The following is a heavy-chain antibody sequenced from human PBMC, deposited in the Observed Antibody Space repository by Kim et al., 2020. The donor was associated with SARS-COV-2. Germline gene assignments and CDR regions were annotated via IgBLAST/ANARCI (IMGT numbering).Heavy chain of an antibody. J-gene: IGHJ3*02. CDR2: FDPEDGET. Sequence: ASVKVSCKVSGYTLTELSMHWVRQAPGKGLEWMGGFDPEDGETIYAQKFQGRVTMTEDTSTDTAYMELSSLRSEDTAVYYCATDLALYSGSYYGAFDIWGQGTMVTVSS. CDR3: ATDLALYSGSYYGAFDI. V-gene: IGHV1-24*01. CDR1: GYTLTELS. D-gene: IGHD1-26*01.